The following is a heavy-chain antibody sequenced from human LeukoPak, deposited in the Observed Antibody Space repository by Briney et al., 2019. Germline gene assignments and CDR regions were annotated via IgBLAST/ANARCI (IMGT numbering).Heavy chain of an antibody. D-gene: IGHD3-9*01. Sequence: SETLSLTCAVYGGSFSGYYWSWIRQPPGKGLEWIGSIYYSENTYYNPSLKSRVTISLDRSKNQFSLKLSSVTAADTAVYYCASERGAYYDVLTGPFDYWGQGTLDTVSS. J-gene: IGHJ4*02. V-gene: IGHV4-34*01. CDR1: GGSFSGYY. CDR2: IYYSENT. CDR3: ASERGAYYDVLTGPFDY.